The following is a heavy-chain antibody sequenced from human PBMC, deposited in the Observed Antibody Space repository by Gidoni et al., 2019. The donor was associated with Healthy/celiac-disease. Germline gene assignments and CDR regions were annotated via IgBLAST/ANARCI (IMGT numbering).Heavy chain of an antibody. CDR2: IRWNSGSI. D-gene: IGHD2-2*01. CDR3: AKDIGDIVVGTGFDI. V-gene: IGHV3-9*01. J-gene: IGHJ3*02. CDR1: GFTFVAYA. Sequence: EAQLVESGGGLVQPGRSLRLSCAASGFTFVAYAMHWVRQATGKGLEWVSGIRWNSGSIGYADSVKGRFTIDRDNAKNSLYLQMNSLRAEDTALYYCAKDIGDIVVGTGFDIWGQGTMVTVSS.